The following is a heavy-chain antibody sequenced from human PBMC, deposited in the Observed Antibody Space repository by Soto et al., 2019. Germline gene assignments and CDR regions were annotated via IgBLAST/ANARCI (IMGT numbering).Heavy chain of an antibody. CDR3: SRRYSFGSGKYGVDV. CDR1: CGSISSSKNY. J-gene: IGHJ6*02. CDR2: ISYSGST. D-gene: IGHD3-10*01. V-gene: IGHV4-39*01. Sequence: SETLSLTCTVSCGSISSSKNYWGWIRQPPGKGLEWIGTISYSGSTYYNPSLNGRVIISADTSKNQFSLKPSSLTAADTAVYYCSRRYSFGSGKYGVDVWGQGTMVTVPS.